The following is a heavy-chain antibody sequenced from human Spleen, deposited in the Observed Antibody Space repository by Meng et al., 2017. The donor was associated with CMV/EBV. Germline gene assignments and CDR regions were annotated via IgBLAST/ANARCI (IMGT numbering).Heavy chain of an antibody. CDR3: ARPSYQLLYRGCDY. J-gene: IGHJ4*02. Sequence: GESLKISCAASGFTFSRHWMHWVRQAPGKGLVWVSRINSDGSTTTYADSVKGRFTISRDTAKNTLYLQMNSLRAEDTAVYYCARPSYQLLYRGCDYWGQGTLVTVSS. V-gene: IGHV3-74*01. CDR1: GFTFSRHW. CDR2: INSDGSTT. D-gene: IGHD2-2*02.